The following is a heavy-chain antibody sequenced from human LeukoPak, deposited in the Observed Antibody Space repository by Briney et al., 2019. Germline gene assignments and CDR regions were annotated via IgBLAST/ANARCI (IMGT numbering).Heavy chain of an antibody. CDR1: GGTFSSYA. D-gene: IGHD4-17*01. CDR2: IIPILGIA. Sequence: SVKVSCKASGGTFSSYAISWVRQAPGQGLEWMGRIIPILGIANYAQKFQGKVTITADKSTSTAYMELSSLRSEDTAVYYCARDTVTTTTSDYYYGMDVWGQGTTVTVSS. J-gene: IGHJ6*02. V-gene: IGHV1-69*04. CDR3: ARDTVTTTTSDYYYGMDV.